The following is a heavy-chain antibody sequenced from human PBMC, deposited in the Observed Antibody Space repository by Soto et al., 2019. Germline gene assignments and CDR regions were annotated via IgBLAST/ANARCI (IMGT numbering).Heavy chain of an antibody. J-gene: IGHJ4*02. CDR3: TRHMCTSGPCYFDY. CDR1: RASISTTNYY. CDR2: IDYSGTT. V-gene: IGHV4-39*01. D-gene: IGHD2-8*01. Sequence: PSETLSLTCTVSRASISTTNYYWGWIRQTPEKGLEWIGSIDYSGTTYYKSSLKSRVTISIDTSNNQFSLKLSSMTAADTAVYYCTRHMCTSGPCYFDYWGQGTLVTVSS.